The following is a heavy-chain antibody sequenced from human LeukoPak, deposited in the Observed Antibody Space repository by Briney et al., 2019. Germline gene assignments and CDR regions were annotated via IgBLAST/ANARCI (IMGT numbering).Heavy chain of an antibody. V-gene: IGHV4-59*01. D-gene: IGHD2-15*01. J-gene: IGHJ4*02. CDR3: ASGYCSGGSCENTFDY. CDR2: IYYSGST. CDR1: GGSISSYY. Sequence: SETLSLTCTVSGGSISSYYWSWIRQPPGKGLEWIGYIYYSGSTNYNPSLKSRVTISVDTSKNQFSLKLSSVTAADTAVYYCASGYCSGGSCENTFDYWGQGTLVTVSS.